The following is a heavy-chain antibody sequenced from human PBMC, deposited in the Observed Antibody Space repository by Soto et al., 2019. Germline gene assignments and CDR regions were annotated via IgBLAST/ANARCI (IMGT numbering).Heavy chain of an antibody. CDR1: GYTCNTYW. V-gene: IGHV5-51*01. Sequence: GESLKISFRGVGYTCNTYWIGWLRQMPGKGLEWMGVMSPGNSDIRYSPAFQGQVSISADTSISTAYLQWSSLKTSDSGMYYCARQGRTSASSDFWGQGTLVTVSS. J-gene: IGHJ4*02. CDR3: ARQGRTSASSDF. CDR2: MSPGNSDI. D-gene: IGHD2-21*01.